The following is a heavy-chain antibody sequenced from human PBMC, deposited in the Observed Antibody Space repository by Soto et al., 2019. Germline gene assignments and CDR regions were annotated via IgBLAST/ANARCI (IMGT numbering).Heavy chain of an antibody. J-gene: IGHJ6*02. CDR2: IIPIFGTA. Sequence: QVQLVQSGAEVKKPGSSVKVSCKASGGTFSSYAISWVRQAPGQGLEWMGGIIPIFGTANYAQKFQGRVTITAAESTTTAAMELRSLRSEETAVYYCASPQLLNNYYSGMDVWGQGTTVTVSS. D-gene: IGHD2-8*01. CDR3: ASPQLLNNYYSGMDV. CDR1: GGTFSSYA. V-gene: IGHV1-69*12.